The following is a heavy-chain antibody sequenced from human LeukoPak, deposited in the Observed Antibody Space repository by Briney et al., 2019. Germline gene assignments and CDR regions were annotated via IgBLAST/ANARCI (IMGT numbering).Heavy chain of an antibody. J-gene: IGHJ4*02. CDR3: AKRERQSFAY. V-gene: IGHV3-23*01. D-gene: IGHD6-19*01. Sequence: GESLRLSCAASGFTFSDYAMTWVRQAPGKGLEWVSRITGSGSSTFYADSVKGRFTISRDNSKNTVSLQMSGLRAEDTAVYYCAKRERQSFAYWGQGTLVTVSS. CDR2: ITGSGSST. CDR1: GFTFSDYA.